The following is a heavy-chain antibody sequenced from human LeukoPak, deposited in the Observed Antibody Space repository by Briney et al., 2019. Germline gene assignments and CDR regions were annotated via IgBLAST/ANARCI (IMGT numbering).Heavy chain of an antibody. J-gene: IGHJ6*02. CDR3: AKDDGRGDYYYYGMDV. CDR2: ISGSGGST. D-gene: IGHD3-10*01. V-gene: IGHV3-23*01. CDR1: GFTFSSHA. Sequence: GGSLRLSCAASGFTFSSHAMSWVRQAPGKGLEWVSAISGSGGSTYYADSVKGRFTISRDNSKNTLYLQMNSLRAEDTAVYYCAKDDGRGDYYYYGMDVWGQGTTVTVSS.